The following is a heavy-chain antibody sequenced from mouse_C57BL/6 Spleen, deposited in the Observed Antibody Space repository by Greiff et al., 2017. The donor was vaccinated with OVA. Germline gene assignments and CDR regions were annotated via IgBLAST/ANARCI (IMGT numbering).Heavy chain of an antibody. D-gene: IGHD2-3*01. V-gene: IGHV1-82*01. CDR3: ARGGDYDGYDY. CDR1: GYAFSSSW. CDR2: IYPGDGDT. J-gene: IGHJ2*01. Sequence: QVQLPQSGPELVKPGASVKISCKASGYAFSSSWMNWVKQRPGKGLEWIGRIYPGDGDTNYNGKFKGKATLTADKSSSTAYMQLSSLTSEDSAVYFCARGGDYDGYDYWGQGTTLTVSS.